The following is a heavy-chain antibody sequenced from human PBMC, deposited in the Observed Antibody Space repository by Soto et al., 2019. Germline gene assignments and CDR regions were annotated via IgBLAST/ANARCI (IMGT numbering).Heavy chain of an antibody. J-gene: IGHJ6*02. Sequence: RGESLKISCKGSGYSFTSYWISWVRQMPGKGLEWMGRIDPSDSYTNYSPSFQGHVTISADKSISTAYLQWSSLKASDTAMYYCAMGHAAGPALYGMDVWGQGTTVTVSS. D-gene: IGHD2-2*01. V-gene: IGHV5-10-1*01. CDR1: GYSFTSYW. CDR3: AMGHAAGPALYGMDV. CDR2: IDPSDSYT.